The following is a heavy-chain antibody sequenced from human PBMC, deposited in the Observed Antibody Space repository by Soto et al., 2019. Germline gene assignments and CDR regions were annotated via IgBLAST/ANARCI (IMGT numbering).Heavy chain of an antibody. D-gene: IGHD3-22*01. J-gene: IGHJ4*02. CDR3: ARLYYYDSSGYWNFDY. CDR1: GCTFSSYA. Sequence: SVKVSCKASGCTFSSYAISWVRQAPGQGLEWMGGIIPIFGTANYAQKFQGRVTITADEYTSTAYMELSSLRSEDTAVYYCARLYYYDSSGYWNFDYWGQGTLVTVSS. V-gene: IGHV1-69*13. CDR2: IIPIFGTA.